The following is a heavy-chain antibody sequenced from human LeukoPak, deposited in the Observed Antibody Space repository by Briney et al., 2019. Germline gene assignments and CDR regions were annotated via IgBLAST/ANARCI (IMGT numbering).Heavy chain of an antibody. CDR2: INHSGST. D-gene: IGHD6-13*01. CDR1: GGSFSGYY. Sequence: SETLSLTCAVYGGSFSGYYWSWIRQPPGKGLEWIGEINHSGSTNYNPSLKSRVTISVDTSKSQFSLKLSSVTAADTAVYYCARGMYSSSWYSFDYWGQGTLVTVSS. CDR3: ARGMYSSSWYSFDY. V-gene: IGHV4-34*01. J-gene: IGHJ4*02.